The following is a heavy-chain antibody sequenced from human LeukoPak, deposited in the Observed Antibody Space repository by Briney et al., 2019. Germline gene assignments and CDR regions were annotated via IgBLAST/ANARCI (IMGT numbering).Heavy chain of an antibody. Sequence: SQTLSLTCAISGDSVSSNSVTWNWIRQSPSRGLEWLGRTYYRSTWYNDYAVSVRGRITVNPDTSKNQFSLHLNSVTPEDTAVYYCARRLTQYDCFDPWGQGILVTAST. CDR1: GDSVSSNSVT. J-gene: IGHJ5*02. CDR2: TYYRSTWYN. D-gene: IGHD2-2*01. V-gene: IGHV6-1*01. CDR3: ARRLTQYDCFDP.